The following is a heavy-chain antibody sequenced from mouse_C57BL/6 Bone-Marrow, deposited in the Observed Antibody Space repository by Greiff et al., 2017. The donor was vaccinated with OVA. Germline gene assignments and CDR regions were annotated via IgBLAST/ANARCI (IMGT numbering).Heavy chain of an antibody. CDR1: GYTFTSYG. CDR3: ARSAREAY. J-gene: IGHJ3*01. Sequence: QVQLKESGAELARPGASVKLSCKASGYTFTSYGISWVKQRTGQGLEWIGEIYPRSGNTYYNEKFKGKATLTADKSSSTAYMELRSLTSEDSAIYYCARSAREAYWGQGTLVTVSA. CDR2: IYPRSGNT. V-gene: IGHV1-81*01.